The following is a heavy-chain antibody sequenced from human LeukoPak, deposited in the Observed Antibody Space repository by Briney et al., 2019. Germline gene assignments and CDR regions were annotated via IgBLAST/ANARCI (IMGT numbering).Heavy chain of an antibody. Sequence: GGSLRLSCAASGFTFSSYAMSWVRQAPGTGLEWVSTLSGSGGSTYYADSVKGRFTISRDNSKNTLFLQMNSLRAEDTALYYCAKSLEYGARGGAFDIWGQGTMVTVSS. J-gene: IGHJ3*02. V-gene: IGHV3-23*01. CDR2: LSGSGGST. D-gene: IGHD4-17*01. CDR3: AKSLEYGARGGAFDI. CDR1: GFTFSSYA.